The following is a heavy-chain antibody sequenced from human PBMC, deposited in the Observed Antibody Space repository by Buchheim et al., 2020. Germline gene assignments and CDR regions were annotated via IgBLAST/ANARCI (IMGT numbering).Heavy chain of an antibody. CDR2: ISYDGSNK. J-gene: IGHJ6*02. D-gene: IGHD6-19*01. Sequence: QVQLVESGGGVVQPGRSLRLSCAASGFTFSSYGMHWVRQAPGKGLEWVAVISYDGSNKYYADSVKGRFTISSDNSKNTRYLQMNSLRAEDTAVYYCAKDHWVGYSSGWYGMDVWGQGTT. CDR3: AKDHWVGYSSGWYGMDV. CDR1: GFTFSSYG. V-gene: IGHV3-30*18.